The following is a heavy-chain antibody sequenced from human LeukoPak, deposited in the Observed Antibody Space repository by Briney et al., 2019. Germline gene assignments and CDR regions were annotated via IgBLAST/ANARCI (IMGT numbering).Heavy chain of an antibody. J-gene: IGHJ4*02. CDR3: ASNPATYGDYVH. V-gene: IGHV3-21*01. Sequence: KPGGSLRLSCSASGFTFSCYSMNWLPQPPGKGLEGVSSISSSSSYIYYADSVKGRFTISRDNAKNSLYLQMNSLRAEDTAVYYCASNPATYGDYVHWGQGTLVAVSS. CDR2: ISSSSSYI. CDR1: GFTFSCYS. D-gene: IGHD4-17*01.